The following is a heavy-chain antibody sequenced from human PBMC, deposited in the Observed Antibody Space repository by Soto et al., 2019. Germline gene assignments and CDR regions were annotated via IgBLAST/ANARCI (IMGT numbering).Heavy chain of an antibody. CDR2: IHYSGTT. J-gene: IGHJ4*02. CDR1: GGSMRNYF. CDR3: AAGEASSRNLAPYYLGF. D-gene: IGHD6-13*01. Sequence: SETLSLSCTVSGGSMRNYFWTWIRQPPGKGLEWIGYIHYSGTTSFFPSYNPSLRSRVTISEDTSKNQFSLKLLSVTTADTAVYFCAAGEASSRNLAPYYLGFWGQGTLVTVSS. V-gene: IGHV4-59*01.